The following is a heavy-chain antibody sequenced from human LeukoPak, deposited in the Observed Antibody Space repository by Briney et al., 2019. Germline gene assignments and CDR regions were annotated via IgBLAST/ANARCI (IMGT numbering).Heavy chain of an antibody. CDR2: ITSGVGIT. CDR3: AKGDSYYLDY. V-gene: IGHV3-23*01. J-gene: IGHJ4*02. D-gene: IGHD2-21*01. Sequence: GWSVPLSCPGSRCTHSKFGMNWVRQAPGKGLEWVAIITSGVGITYSADAVKGRFTISSENSRNTLYLQMNSLRAEDTAVYYCAKGDSYYLDYWGQGTLVSVSS. CDR1: RCTHSKFG.